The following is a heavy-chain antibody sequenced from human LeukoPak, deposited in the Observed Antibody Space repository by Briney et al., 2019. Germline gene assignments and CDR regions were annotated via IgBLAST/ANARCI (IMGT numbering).Heavy chain of an antibody. V-gene: IGHV3-23*01. D-gene: IGHD3-10*01. CDR1: GFSFSTYA. CDR2: ISGSGVDT. Sequence: GGSQRLSCAASGFSFSTYAMSWVRQAPGKGLEWVSGISGSGVDTHYADSVKGRFRISRDNSKNTLYLQLNSLRAEDTAVYYCASGTYRLGDYWGLGTLVTVTS. J-gene: IGHJ4*02. CDR3: ASGTYRLGDY.